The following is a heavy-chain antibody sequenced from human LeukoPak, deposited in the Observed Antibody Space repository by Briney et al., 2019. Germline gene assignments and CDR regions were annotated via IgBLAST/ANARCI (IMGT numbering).Heavy chain of an antibody. J-gene: IGHJ4*02. Sequence: PSETLSLTCAVSGYSISSGFYWAWIRQPPGKELEWLGIIYYSGNTYYNPSLKSRLTISVDTSKNEFSLKLSSVTAADTAVYYCARDNGGDDPPTLDYWGQGTLVTVSS. CDR1: GYSISSGFY. D-gene: IGHD2-8*01. CDR2: IYYSGNT. V-gene: IGHV4-38-2*02. CDR3: ARDNGGDDPPTLDY.